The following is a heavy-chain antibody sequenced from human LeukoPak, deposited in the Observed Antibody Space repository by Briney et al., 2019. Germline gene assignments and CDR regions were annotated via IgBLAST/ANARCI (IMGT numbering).Heavy chain of an antibody. CDR1: GFTFSSYA. Sequence: GGSLRLSCAASGFTFSSYAMSWVRQAPGKGLERVSAISGSGGSTYYADSVKGRFTISRDNSKNTLYLQMNSLRAEDTAVYYCAKDRSSPWHCDAFDIWGQGTMVTVSS. V-gene: IGHV3-23*01. J-gene: IGHJ3*02. CDR3: AKDRSSPWHCDAFDI. D-gene: IGHD6-6*01. CDR2: ISGSGGST.